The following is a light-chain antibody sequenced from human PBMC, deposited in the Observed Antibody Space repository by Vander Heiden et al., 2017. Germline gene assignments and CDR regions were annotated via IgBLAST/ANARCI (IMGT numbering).Light chain of an antibody. CDR2: KET. CDR1: ALPKQY. V-gene: IGLV3-25*02. CDR3: HSAENRNTYVV. Sequence: SYELTQPRSVSVSPGQTARITCSGHALPKQYAYWYQQKPGQSPVLVIFKETERPSGIPERFSGSSSGTTVTLTISGVQAEDEADYYCHSAENRNTYVVFGGGTKLTVL. J-gene: IGLJ2*01.